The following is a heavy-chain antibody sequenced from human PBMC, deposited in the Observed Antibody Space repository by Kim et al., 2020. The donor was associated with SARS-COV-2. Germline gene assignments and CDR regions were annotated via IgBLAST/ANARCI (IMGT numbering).Heavy chain of an antibody. Sequence: SETLSLTCTVSGGSISSYYWSWIRQPPGKGLEWIGYIYYSGSTNYNPSLKSRVTISVDTSKNQFSLKLSSVTAADTAVYYCARDRVVVPAAMSAPYYYYYYGMDVWGQGTTVTVSS. V-gene: IGHV4-59*13. J-gene: IGHJ6*02. CDR3: ARDRVVVPAAMSAPYYYYYYGMDV. CDR1: GGSISSYY. CDR2: IYYSGST. D-gene: IGHD2-2*01.